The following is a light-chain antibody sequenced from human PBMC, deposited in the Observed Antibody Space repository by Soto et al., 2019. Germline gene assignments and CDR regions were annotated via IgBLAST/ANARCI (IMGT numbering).Light chain of an antibody. CDR2: EVT. V-gene: IGLV2-14*01. CDR1: SGDVGSYNY. Sequence: QSVLTQLASVSGSPGQSITISCTGNSGDVGSYNYVSWYQQGPGKAPKLMIYEVTNRPSGVSDRFSGSKSGNTASLTISGLRYEDEAEYYCGSYRTGVYVFGTGTKVTV. J-gene: IGLJ1*01. CDR3: GSYRTGVYV.